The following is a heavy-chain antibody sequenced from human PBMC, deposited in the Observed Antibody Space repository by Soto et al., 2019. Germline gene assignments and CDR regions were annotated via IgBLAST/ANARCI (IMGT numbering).Heavy chain of an antibody. Sequence: PGGSLRLSCAASGFTVSNNYMSWVRQAPGKGLEWVSVIYSGGSTYYADSVKGRFTISRDNSKNTLYLQMNSLRAEDTAVYYCARDYGDYADASDIWGQGTMVTVSS. CDR2: IYSGGST. V-gene: IGHV3-66*01. CDR3: ARDYGDYADASDI. CDR1: GFTVSNNY. J-gene: IGHJ3*02. D-gene: IGHD4-17*01.